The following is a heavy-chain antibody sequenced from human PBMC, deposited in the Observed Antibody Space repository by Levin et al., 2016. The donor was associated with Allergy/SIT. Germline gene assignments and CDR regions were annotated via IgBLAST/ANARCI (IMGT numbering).Heavy chain of an antibody. CDR3: ARFNVVVVAAASKYYYMDV. CDR2: IYDSGTT. Sequence: GSLRLSCSVSGASMIYGYWNWIRQSPGKGLEWIAYIYDSGTTNYNPSLKSRLTISLDASKNQVSLRLTSVTAADTAVYYCARFNVVVVAAASKYYYMDVWGKGTTVTVSS. J-gene: IGHJ6*03. V-gene: IGHV4-59*01. CDR1: GASMIYGY. D-gene: IGHD2-15*01.